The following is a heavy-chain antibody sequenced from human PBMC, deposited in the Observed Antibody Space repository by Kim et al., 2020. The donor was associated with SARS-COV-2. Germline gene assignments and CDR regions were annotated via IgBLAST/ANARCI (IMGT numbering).Heavy chain of an antibody. J-gene: IGHJ4*02. D-gene: IGHD3-10*01. Sequence: SETLSLTCAVSGGSISSSNWWSWVRQPPGKGLEWIGEIYHSGSTNYNPSLKSRVTISVDKSKNQFSLKLSSVTAADTAVYYCARRSPRELLGAWDYWGQGTLVTVSS. CDR3: ARRSPRELLGAWDY. CDR2: IYHSGST. V-gene: IGHV4-4*02. CDR1: GGSISSSNW.